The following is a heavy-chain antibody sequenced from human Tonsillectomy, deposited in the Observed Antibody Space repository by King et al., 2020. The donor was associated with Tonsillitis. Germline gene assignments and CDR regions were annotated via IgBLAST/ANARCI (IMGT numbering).Heavy chain of an antibody. J-gene: IGHJ4*02. CDR2: ISYDGSAK. CDR1: GFSFSSFG. V-gene: IGHV3-30*18. D-gene: IGHD2-2*01. CDR3: AKDSLGGYIVVVPAASFEY. Sequence: VQLVEAGGGGVQPGRSLRLSFAASGFSFSSFGMHWVRQAPGKGLEVVAIISYDGSAKYYVYSVKGRFTITRDNSKNTVYLQINSLRNEDTAVYYCAKDSLGGYIVVVPAASFEYWGQGTLVTVSS.